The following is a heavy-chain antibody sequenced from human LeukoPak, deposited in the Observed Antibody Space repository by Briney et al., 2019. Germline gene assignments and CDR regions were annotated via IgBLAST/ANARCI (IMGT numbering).Heavy chain of an antibody. CDR1: GYSISSGYY. V-gene: IGHV4-38-2*02. J-gene: IGHJ4*01. D-gene: IGHD3-10*01. CDR3: ARRRITMVRGVIISPFDY. Sequence: SETLSLTCTVSGYSISSGYYWGWIRQPPGKGLEWIGSIYHSGSTYYNPSLKSRVTISVDTSKNQFSLKRSSVTAADTAVYYCARRRITMVRGVIISPFDYWGQEPWSPSPQ. CDR2: IYHSGST.